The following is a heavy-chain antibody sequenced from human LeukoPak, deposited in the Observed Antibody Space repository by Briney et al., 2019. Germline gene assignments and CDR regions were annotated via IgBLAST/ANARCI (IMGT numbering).Heavy chain of an antibody. V-gene: IGHV4-59*01. CDR3: ARAGPVRDGHNQGLFDY. CDR2: IYNSENT. D-gene: IGHD5-24*01. CDR1: GGSISGYY. Sequence: SETLSLTCSVSGGSISGYYWSWIRQPPGKGLEWIAYIYNSENTKYNPSLKSRISMSLDTSKNQFSLRLTSVTAADTALYYCARAGPVRDGHNQGLFDYWGQGILVTVSS. J-gene: IGHJ4*02.